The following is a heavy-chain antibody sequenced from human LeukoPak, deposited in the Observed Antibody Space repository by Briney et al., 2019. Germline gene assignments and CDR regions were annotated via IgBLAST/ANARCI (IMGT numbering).Heavy chain of an antibody. V-gene: IGHV4-39*07. J-gene: IGHJ5*02. D-gene: IGHD5-18*01. CDR1: GGSISSSSYY. CDR2: IYYSGST. CDR3: ARGRGYSYGPYNWFDP. Sequence: PSETLSLTCTVSGGSISSSSYYWGWIRQPPGKGLEWIGSIYYSGSTYYNPSLKSRVTISLDTSKNQFSLKLSSVTAADTAVYYCARGRGYSYGPYNWFDPWGQGTLVTVSS.